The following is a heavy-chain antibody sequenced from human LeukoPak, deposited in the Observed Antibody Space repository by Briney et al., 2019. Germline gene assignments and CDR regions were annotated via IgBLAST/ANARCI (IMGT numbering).Heavy chain of an antibody. D-gene: IGHD3-22*01. Sequence: SETLSLTCTVSGGSISTYSWSWIRQPPGKGLEWIGYIYYSGSTNYNPSLESRVTISVDTSKNQFSLKLSSVTAADTAVYCCARGSPSSGYLLSDWGQGTLVTVSS. J-gene: IGHJ4*02. CDR1: GGSISTYS. V-gene: IGHV4-59*01. CDR3: ARGSPSSGYLLSD. CDR2: IYYSGST.